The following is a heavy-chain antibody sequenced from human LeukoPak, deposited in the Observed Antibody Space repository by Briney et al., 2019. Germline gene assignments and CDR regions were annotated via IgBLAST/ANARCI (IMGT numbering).Heavy chain of an antibody. CDR1: GYTFTSYW. J-gene: IGHJ4*02. D-gene: IGHD5-12*01. CDR3: ARRGGYEAFDY. Sequence: GESLEISCQGSGYTFTSYWIGWVRQLPGKGLEWMGIIYPGDSDTRYSPSFQGQVTISADKSISTAYLQWSSLKASDTAMYYCARRGGYEAFDYWGQGTLVTVSS. CDR2: IYPGDSDT. V-gene: IGHV5-51*01.